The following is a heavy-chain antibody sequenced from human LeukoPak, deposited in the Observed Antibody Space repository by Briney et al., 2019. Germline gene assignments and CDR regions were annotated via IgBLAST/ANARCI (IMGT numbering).Heavy chain of an antibody. V-gene: IGHV3-21*01. CDR1: GFTFSTYS. D-gene: IGHD5-24*01. J-gene: IGHJ4*02. CDR2: ISSSSSYI. Sequence: GGSLRLSCAASGFTFSTYSMNWIRQAPGKGLEWVSSISSSSSYIYYADSVKGRFTISRDNAKNSLYLQMNSLRAEDTAVYYCARWNGMATVTSDYWGQGTLVTVSS. CDR3: ARWNGMATVTSDY.